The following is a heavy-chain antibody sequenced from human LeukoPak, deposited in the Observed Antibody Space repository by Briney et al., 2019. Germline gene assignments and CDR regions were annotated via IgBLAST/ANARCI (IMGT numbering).Heavy chain of an antibody. D-gene: IGHD6-19*01. CDR2: MNSNSGNT. Sequence: ASVKVSCKASGYTFASYDINWVRQATGQGLEWVGWMNSNSGNTGYAQKLKGRVTMTRNTTRSTAYMELSSLRSEDTAVYYCARTIAVAVRDMDVWGKGTTVTVSS. V-gene: IGHV1-8*01. J-gene: IGHJ6*03. CDR3: ARTIAVAVRDMDV. CDR1: GYTFASYD.